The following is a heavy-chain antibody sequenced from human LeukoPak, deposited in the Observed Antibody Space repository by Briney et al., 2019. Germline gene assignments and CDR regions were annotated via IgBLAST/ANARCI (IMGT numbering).Heavy chain of an antibody. J-gene: IGHJ3*02. CDR1: GGSFSGYY. Sequence: PSETLSLTCAVYGGSFSGYYWSWIRHPPGKGLEWSGEINHSGSTNYNPSLKSRVTISVDTSKNQFSLKLSSVTAADTGVYYCARGGFVVVTAIAFDIWGQGTMVTVSS. CDR3: ARGGFVVVTAIAFDI. D-gene: IGHD2-21*02. V-gene: IGHV4-34*01. CDR2: INHSGST.